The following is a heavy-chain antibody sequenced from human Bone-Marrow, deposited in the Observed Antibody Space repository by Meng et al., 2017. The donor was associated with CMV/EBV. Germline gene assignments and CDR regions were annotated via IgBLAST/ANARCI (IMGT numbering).Heavy chain of an antibody. CDR1: GFTFDDYA. CDR3: AKAYYDFWSGYYMDV. Sequence: SCAASGFTFDDYAMHWVRQAPGKGLEWVSGISWNSGSIGYADSVKGRFTISRDNAKNSLYLQMNSLRAEDTALYYCAKAYYDFWSGYYMDVWGQGTTVTGSS. V-gene: IGHV3-9*01. D-gene: IGHD3-3*01. J-gene: IGHJ6*01. CDR2: ISWNSGSI.